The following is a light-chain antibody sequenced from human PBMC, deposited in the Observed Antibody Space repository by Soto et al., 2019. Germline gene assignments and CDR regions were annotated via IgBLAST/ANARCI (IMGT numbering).Light chain of an antibody. Sequence: DVVMTQSPLSLPVTLGQPASISCKSSHSLVYSDGNTYLNWFQQRPGQSPRRLIYKVSNRDSGVPDRFSGSGSGTDFALKISRVEAEDVGVYYCMRGTHWPTTFGQWTRLEIK. V-gene: IGKV2-30*01. CDR1: HSLVYSDGNTY. CDR2: KVS. J-gene: IGKJ5*01. CDR3: MRGTHWPTT.